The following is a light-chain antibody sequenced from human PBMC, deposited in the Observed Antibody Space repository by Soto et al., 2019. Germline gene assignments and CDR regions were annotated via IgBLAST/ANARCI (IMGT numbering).Light chain of an antibody. CDR3: SSYTSSSTLGLVV. Sequence: QSALTQPASVSGSPGQSITISCTGTSSDVGGYNYVSWYQQHPGKAPKLMIYEVSNRPSGVSNRFSGSKSGNTASLTISGLQAEDEADYYCSSYTSSSTLGLVVFGTGTKSPS. V-gene: IGLV2-14*01. CDR1: SSDVGGYNY. CDR2: EVS. J-gene: IGLJ1*01.